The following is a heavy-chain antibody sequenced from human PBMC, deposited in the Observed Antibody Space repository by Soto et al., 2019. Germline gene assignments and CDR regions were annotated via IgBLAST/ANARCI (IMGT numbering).Heavy chain of an antibody. CDR2: INAGNGNT. V-gene: IGHV1-3*01. D-gene: IGHD1-26*01. J-gene: IGHJ4*02. CDR1: GYTFTSYA. CDR3: ARVSGSYYDKYHFDY. Sequence: ASVKVSCKASGYTFTSYAMHWVRQAPGQRLEWMGWINAGNGNTKYSQKFQGRVTITRDTSASTAYMELSSLRSEDTAVYYCARVSGSYYDKYHFDYWGQGTLVTVSS.